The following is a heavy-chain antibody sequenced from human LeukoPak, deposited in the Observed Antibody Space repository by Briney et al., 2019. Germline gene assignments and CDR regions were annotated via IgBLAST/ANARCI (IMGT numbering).Heavy chain of an antibody. V-gene: IGHV3-21*01. CDR2: ISSSSSYI. J-gene: IGHJ6*03. CDR1: GFTFSSFS. Sequence: GGSLRLSCAASGFTFSSFSMNWGRQAPGKGLEWVSSISSSSSYIYYADSVKGRFTISRDNAKNSLYLQMNSLRAEDTAVYDCAREGITIFGVGTHTHMDVWGKGTTVTVSS. CDR3: AREGITIFGVGTHTHMDV. D-gene: IGHD3-3*01.